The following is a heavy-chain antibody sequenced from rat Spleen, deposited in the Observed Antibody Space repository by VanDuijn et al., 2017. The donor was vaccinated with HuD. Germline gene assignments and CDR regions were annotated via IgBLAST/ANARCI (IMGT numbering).Heavy chain of an antibody. V-gene: IGHV5-27*01. J-gene: IGHJ3*01. CDR2: ISTGGRST. CDR1: GFTFSDYY. D-gene: IGHD1-5*01. Sequence: EVQLVESGGGLVQPGRSLKLSCAVSGFTFSDYYMAWVRLAPTKGLEWVAFISTGGRSTYYRDSVKGRFTISRDNAKSTLYLQMDSLRSEDTATYYCTRGTTWFAYWGQGTLVTVSS. CDR3: TRGTTWFAY.